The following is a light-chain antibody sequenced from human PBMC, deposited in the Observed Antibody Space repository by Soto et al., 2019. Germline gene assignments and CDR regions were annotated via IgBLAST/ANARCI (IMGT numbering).Light chain of an antibody. CDR1: QNINNY. CDR3: QQYENLPT. CDR2: DAS. J-gene: IGKJ5*01. V-gene: IGKV1-33*01. Sequence: DIQMTQSPSSLSASVGERVTLTCQSSQNINNYLNWYHQKPGRAPRLLIYDASNWEAGVPSRFSGSGSGTDSTFTISRLQPEDIATYYCQQYENLPTFGQGTRLEIK.